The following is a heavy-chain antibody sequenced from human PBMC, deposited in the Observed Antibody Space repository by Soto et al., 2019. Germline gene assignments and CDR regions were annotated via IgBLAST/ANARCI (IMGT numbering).Heavy chain of an antibody. CDR3: ARAHSRYYDYVWGSYYFDY. CDR1: GYTFTGYY. Sequence: QVQLVQSGAEVKKPGASVKVSCKASGYTFTGYYMHWVRQAPGQGLEWMGWINPNSGGTNYAQKFQGWVTMTRDTSISTAYMELSRLRSDDTAVYYCARAHSRYYDYVWGSYYFDYWGQGTLVTVSS. V-gene: IGHV1-2*04. J-gene: IGHJ4*02. CDR2: INPNSGGT. D-gene: IGHD3-16*01.